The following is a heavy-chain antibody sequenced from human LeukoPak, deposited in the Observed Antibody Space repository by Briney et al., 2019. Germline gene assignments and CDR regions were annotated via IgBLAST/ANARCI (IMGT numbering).Heavy chain of an antibody. J-gene: IGHJ2*01. V-gene: IGHV3-23*01. D-gene: IGHD3-10*01. CDR1: GFTFSNYG. Sequence: PGGSLRLSCAASGFTFSNYGMSWVRQAPGKGLEWVSAITGSGGRTYYADSVKGRFTISRDNSRDRLYLETNSLRAEDTAVYYCARDRMGAIMYFDVWGRGTLVTVSS. CDR2: ITGSGGRT. CDR3: ARDRMGAIMYFDV.